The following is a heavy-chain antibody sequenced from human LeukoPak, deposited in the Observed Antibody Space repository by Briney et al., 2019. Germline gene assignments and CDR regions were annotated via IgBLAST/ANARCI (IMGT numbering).Heavy chain of an antibody. J-gene: IGHJ4*02. CDR1: GYTFTGYY. D-gene: IGHD6-19*01. CDR3: ASGDSSGCFDY. Sequence: ASVKVSCKASGYTFTGYYMHWVRQAPGQGLEWMGIINPSGGSTSYAQKFQGRVTMTRDTSTSTVYMELSSLRSEDTAVYYCASGDSSGCFDYWGQGTLVTVSS. V-gene: IGHV1-46*01. CDR2: INPSGGST.